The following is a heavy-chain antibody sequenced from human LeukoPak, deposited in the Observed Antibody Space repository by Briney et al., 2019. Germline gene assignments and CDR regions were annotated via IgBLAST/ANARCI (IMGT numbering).Heavy chain of an antibody. CDR2: INHSGST. D-gene: IGHD3-16*01. CDR1: GGSFSSYY. J-gene: IGHJ4*02. Sequence: SETLSLTCAVYGGSFSSYYWSWIRQPPGKGLEWIGEINHSGSTNYNPSLKSRVTISVDTSKNQFSLKLSSVTAADTAVYYCARGGGSFDYWGQGTLVTVSS. CDR3: ARGGGSFDY. V-gene: IGHV4-34*01.